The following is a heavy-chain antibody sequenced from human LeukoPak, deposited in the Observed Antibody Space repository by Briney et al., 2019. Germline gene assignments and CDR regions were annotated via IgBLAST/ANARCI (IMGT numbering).Heavy chain of an antibody. V-gene: IGHV4-59*01. CDR2: IYYSGST. CDR1: GFSITSYY. CDR3: ARDNMGNSIDY. J-gene: IGHJ4*02. Sequence: PSETLSLTCSVSGFSITSYYWSWIRQPPGKGLEWIGYIYYSGSTNYNPSLKSRVTISVDTSKNQFSLKLSSVTAADTAVYYCARDNMGNSIDYWGQGTLVTVSS. D-gene: IGHD4-23*01.